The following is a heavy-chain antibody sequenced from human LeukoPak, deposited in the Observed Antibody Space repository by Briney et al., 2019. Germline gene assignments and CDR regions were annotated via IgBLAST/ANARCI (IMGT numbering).Heavy chain of an antibody. J-gene: IGHJ4*02. CDR1: GGSISSSSYY. D-gene: IGHD3-9*01. V-gene: IGHV4-39*01. CDR2: IYYSGST. Sequence: PSETLSLTCTVSGGSISSSSYYWGWIRQPPGKGLEWIGSIYYSGSTYYNPSLKSRVTISVDTSKDQFSLKLSSVTAADTAVYYCARGGVLRYFDWLHYWGQGTLVTVSS. CDR3: ARGGVLRYFDWLHY.